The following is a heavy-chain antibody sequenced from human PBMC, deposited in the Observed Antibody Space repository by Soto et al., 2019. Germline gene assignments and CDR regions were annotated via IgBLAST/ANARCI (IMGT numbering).Heavy chain of an antibody. Sequence: QVQLQESGPGLVKPSATMSLTCTVSGTSLNNYYWSWIGQPAGKGLEWIGRIYPTGSTNYNPSLKSRVSLSIDTSNNQFSLRLTSVTAADTAMYYCARGSVPADFWGQGTLVTVSS. CDR1: GTSLNNYY. CDR3: ARGSVPADF. J-gene: IGHJ4*02. CDR2: IYPTGST. D-gene: IGHD4-17*01. V-gene: IGHV4-4*07.